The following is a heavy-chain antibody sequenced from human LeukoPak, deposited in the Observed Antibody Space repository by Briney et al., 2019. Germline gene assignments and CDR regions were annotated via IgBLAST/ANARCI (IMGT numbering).Heavy chain of an antibody. CDR1: GFTFSSYG. CDR3: ARVLVVAATGRAFDI. J-gene: IGHJ3*02. D-gene: IGHD2-15*01. V-gene: IGHV3-33*01. Sequence: QSGGSLRLSCAASGFTFSSYGMHWVRQAPGKGLEWVAVIWYDGSNKYYADSVKGRFTVSRDNSKNTVYLQMNSLRAEDTAVYYCARVLVVAATGRAFDIWGQGTMVTVSS. CDR2: IWYDGSNK.